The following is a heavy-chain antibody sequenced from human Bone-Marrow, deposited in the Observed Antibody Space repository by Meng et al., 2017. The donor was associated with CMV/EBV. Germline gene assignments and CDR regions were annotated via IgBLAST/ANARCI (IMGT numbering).Heavy chain of an antibody. V-gene: IGHV3-48*03. Sequence: GESLKISCAASGFTLSRYWMTWVRQAPGKGLEWVSYVSSTAYSIYYADSVRGRFTISRDNAKNSLYLQMNSLRAEDTAIYYCARGYCSSPSCYGFGAFDIWGQGTMVTVSS. CDR1: GFTLSRYW. J-gene: IGHJ3*02. CDR2: VSSTAYSI. D-gene: IGHD2-2*01. CDR3: ARGYCSSPSCYGFGAFDI.